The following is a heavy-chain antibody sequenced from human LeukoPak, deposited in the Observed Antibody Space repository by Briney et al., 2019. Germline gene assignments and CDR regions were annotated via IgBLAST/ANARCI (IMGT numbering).Heavy chain of an antibody. CDR2: IYYSGST. V-gene: IGHV4-31*03. CDR3: ARGFAYGSGSQLNWFDP. D-gene: IGHD3-10*01. J-gene: IGHJ5*02. Sequence: PSETLSLTCTVSGGSISSGGDYWSWIRQHPGKGLEYIGHIYYSGSTYYNPSLKSRVAISVDTSKNQFSLKVTSVTAADTAVYYCARGFAYGSGSQLNWFDPWGQGTLVTVSS. CDR1: GGSISSGGDY.